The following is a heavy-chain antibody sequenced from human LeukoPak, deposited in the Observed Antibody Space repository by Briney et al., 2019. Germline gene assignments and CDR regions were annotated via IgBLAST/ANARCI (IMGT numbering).Heavy chain of an antibody. Sequence: PGRSLRLSCAAPGIPFSSFGMHWLRQAPGKGLEWVAFIWYDGSNKYYADSVKGRFTISRDNAKNTLYLQMNSLRAEDTAVYYCARAPDGSSHRALDIWGQGTVVTVSS. CDR2: IWYDGSNK. V-gene: IGHV3-33*03. CDR3: ARAPDGSSHRALDI. CDR1: GIPFSSFG. J-gene: IGHJ3*02. D-gene: IGHD3-10*01.